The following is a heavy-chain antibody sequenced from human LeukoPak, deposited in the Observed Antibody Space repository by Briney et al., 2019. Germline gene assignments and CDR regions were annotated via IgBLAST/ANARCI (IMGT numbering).Heavy chain of an antibody. CDR2: MSYDGRNK. J-gene: IGHJ4*01. D-gene: IGHD3-10*01. Sequence: GGSLRLSCAASGLTFTTYGMHWVRQAPGKGLEWVAVMSYDGRNKYYPDSVKGRFTFSKDNSKNTLYLQMNSLRAEDTAVYYCAKDGDYYGSGTKGYYFDYWGHGTLVTVSS. V-gene: IGHV3-30*18. CDR1: GLTFTTYG. CDR3: AKDGDYYGSGTKGYYFDY.